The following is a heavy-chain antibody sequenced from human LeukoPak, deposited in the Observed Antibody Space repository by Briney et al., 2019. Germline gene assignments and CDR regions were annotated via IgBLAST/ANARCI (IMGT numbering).Heavy chain of an antibody. CDR3: AREGDDFWSGYYSAYYYYGMDV. J-gene: IGHJ6*02. CDR1: GGTFSSYA. Sequence: ASVKVSCKASGGTFSSYAISWVRQAPGQGLEWMGRINPNSGGTNYAQKFQGRVTMTRDTSISTAYMELSRLRSDDTAVYYCAREGDDFWSGYYSAYYYYGMDVWGQGTTVTVSS. CDR2: INPNSGGT. V-gene: IGHV1-2*06. D-gene: IGHD3-3*01.